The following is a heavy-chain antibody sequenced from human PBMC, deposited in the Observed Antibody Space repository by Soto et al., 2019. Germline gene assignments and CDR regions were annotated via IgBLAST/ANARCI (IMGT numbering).Heavy chain of an antibody. V-gene: IGHV1-18*01. CDR2: ISAYNGNT. D-gene: IGHD3-10*01. CDR1: DYTFTSYG. Sequence: QVQLVQSGAEVKKPGASVKVSCKASDYTFTSYGISWVRQAPGQGLEWMGWISAYNGNTNYAQKLQGRVTMTTDTSTSTAYMELRSLRSDDTAVYYCASNYLYYYGSGNTNYYGMDVWGQGTTVTVSS. J-gene: IGHJ6*02. CDR3: ASNYLYYYGSGNTNYYGMDV.